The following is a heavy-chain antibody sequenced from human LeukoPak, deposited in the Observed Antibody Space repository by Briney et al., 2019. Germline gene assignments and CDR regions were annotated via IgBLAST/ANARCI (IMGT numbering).Heavy chain of an antibody. J-gene: IGHJ6*03. CDR1: GGTFSSYA. V-gene: IGHV1-69*13. CDR3: ARDKAGYVWGSYPPYYMDV. Sequence: SVKVSCKASGGTFSSYAISWVRQAPGQGLEWMGGIIPIFGTANYAQKFQGRVTITADESTSTAYMELSSLRSEDTAVYYCARDKAGYVWGSYPPYYMDVWGKGTTVTVSS. CDR2: IIPIFGTA. D-gene: IGHD3-16*01.